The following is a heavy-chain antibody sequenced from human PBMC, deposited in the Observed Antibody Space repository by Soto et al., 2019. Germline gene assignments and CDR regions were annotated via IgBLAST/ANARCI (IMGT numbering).Heavy chain of an antibody. V-gene: IGHV4-59*01. J-gene: IGHJ6*02. D-gene: IGHD6-6*01. Sequence: SETLSLTCTVSGGSISSYYWSWIRHPPGKGLEWIGYIYYSGSTNYNPSLKSRVTISVDTSKNQFSLKLSSVTAADTAVYYCARVGEYSSPMDYYYYGMDVWGQGTTVTVSS. CDR3: ARVGEYSSPMDYYYYGMDV. CDR1: GGSISSYY. CDR2: IYYSGST.